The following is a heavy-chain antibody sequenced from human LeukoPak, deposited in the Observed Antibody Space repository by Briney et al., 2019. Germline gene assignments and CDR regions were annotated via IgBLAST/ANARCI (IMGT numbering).Heavy chain of an antibody. D-gene: IGHD6-6*01. Sequence: GGSLRLSCAASGFTFTYYWMSWMRQAPGKGLEWVANIKQDASEKYYVDSVKGRFTISRDNAKNSSYLQMNSLRVDDTAVYYCARGVSSWGYWGQGTLVTVSS. CDR1: GFTFTYYW. J-gene: IGHJ4*02. CDR3: ARGVSSWGY. V-gene: IGHV3-7*01. CDR2: IKQDASEK.